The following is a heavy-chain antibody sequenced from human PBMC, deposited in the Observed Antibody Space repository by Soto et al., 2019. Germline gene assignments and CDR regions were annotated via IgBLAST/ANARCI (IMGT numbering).Heavy chain of an antibody. D-gene: IGHD3-22*01. CDR3: AADQDDSSGYYYGGAFDI. V-gene: IGHV1-58*01. CDR2: IVVGSGNT. CDR1: GFTFTSSA. J-gene: IGHJ3*02. Sequence: ASVKVSCKASGFTFTSSAVQWVRQARGQRLEWIGWIVVGSGNTNYAQKFQERVTITRDMSTSTAYMELSSLRSEDTAVYYCAADQDDSSGYYYGGAFDIWGQGTMVTVS.